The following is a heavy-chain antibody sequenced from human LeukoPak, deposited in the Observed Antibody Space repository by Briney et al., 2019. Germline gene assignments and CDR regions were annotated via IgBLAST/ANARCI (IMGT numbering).Heavy chain of an antibody. CDR2: IYYCGST. CDR3: ARYVWGSYPTFEDY. Sequence: SETLSLTCTVSGGSISSYYWSWIRHPPGKGLEWIGYIYYCGSTNSNPSLKSRVTISVDTSKNQFSLKLSSVTAADTAVYYCARYVWGSYPTFEDYWGQGTLVTVSS. J-gene: IGHJ4*02. CDR1: GGSISSYY. D-gene: IGHD3-16*02. V-gene: IGHV4-59*01.